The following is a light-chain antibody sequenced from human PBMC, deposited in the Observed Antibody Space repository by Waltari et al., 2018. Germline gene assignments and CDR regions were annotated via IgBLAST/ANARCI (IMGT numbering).Light chain of an antibody. CDR1: RSDVGNSTL. V-gene: IGLV2-23*02. CDR2: EVT. J-gene: IGLJ1*01. CDR3: CSYVGLGTYV. Sequence: QSGLAQPASPYGSPGQSITITCTVTRSDVGNSTLVSWYQQRPGKAPRLVIYEVTKRAPGTSDRFSASKSGNTASLSISGLQAQEDEADYYCCSYVGLGTYVFGTGTKVTV.